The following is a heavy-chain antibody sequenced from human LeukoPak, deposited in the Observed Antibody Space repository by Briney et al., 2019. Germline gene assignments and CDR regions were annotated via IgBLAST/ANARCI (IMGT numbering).Heavy chain of an antibody. Sequence: SETLSLTCTVSGASISSGDYYWSWIRQPPGKGLEYLGYIHYSGSTYYNPPLKSRVTISVDTSKNQFSLTLSSVTAADTAVYYCARERSGSYYENFDYWGQGTLVTVSS. V-gene: IGHV4-30-4*01. D-gene: IGHD3-10*01. CDR3: ARERSGSYYENFDY. CDR2: IHYSGST. CDR1: GASISSGDYY. J-gene: IGHJ4*02.